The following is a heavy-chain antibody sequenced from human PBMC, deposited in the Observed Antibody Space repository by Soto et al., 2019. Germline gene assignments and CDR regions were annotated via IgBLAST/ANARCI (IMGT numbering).Heavy chain of an antibody. CDR1: GGSISSYY. V-gene: IGHV4-59*01. CDR2: IYYSGST. CDR3: ARTGLSQRYYYYMDV. Sequence: SETLSLTCTVSGGSISSYYWSWIRQPPGKGLEWIGYIYYSGSTNYNPSLKSRVTISVDTSKNQFSLKLSSVTAADTAVYYCARTGLSQRYYYYMDVWGKGTTVTVSS. J-gene: IGHJ6*03.